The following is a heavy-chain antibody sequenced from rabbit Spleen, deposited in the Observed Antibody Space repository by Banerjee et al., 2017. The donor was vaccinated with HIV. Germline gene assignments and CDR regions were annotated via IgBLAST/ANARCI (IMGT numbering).Heavy chain of an antibody. J-gene: IGHJ4*01. CDR3: ARAPYVGYTPLDL. Sequence: QEQLEESGGDLVKPEGSLTLTCTASGFTISSNAWIYWVRQAPGKGLEWIGCISGGNSGSTNYANWAKGRFTISKTSSTTVTLQMTSLTAADTTTYFCARAPYVGYTPLDLWGPGTLVTVS. CDR1: GFTISSNAW. CDR2: ISGGNSGST. D-gene: IGHD7-1*01. V-gene: IGHV1S45*01.